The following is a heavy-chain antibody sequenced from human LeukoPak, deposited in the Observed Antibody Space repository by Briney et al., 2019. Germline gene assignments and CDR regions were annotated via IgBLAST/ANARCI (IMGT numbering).Heavy chain of an antibody. J-gene: IGHJ4*02. D-gene: IGHD3-22*01. CDR3: AREQVEHYYDSSGYYLGY. V-gene: IGHV3-53*01. Sequence: GGSLRLSCAASGFTFSSYWMNWVRQAPGKGLEWVSVIYSGGSTYYADSVKGRFTISRDNSKNTLYLQMNSLRAEDTAVYYCAREQVEHYYDSSGYYLGYWGQGTLVTVSS. CDR2: IYSGGST. CDR1: GFTFSSYW.